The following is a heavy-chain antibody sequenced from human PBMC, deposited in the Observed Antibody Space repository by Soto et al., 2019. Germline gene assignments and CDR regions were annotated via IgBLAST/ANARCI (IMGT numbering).Heavy chain of an antibody. V-gene: IGHV1-69*01. D-gene: IGHD3-22*01. CDR1: GGTFSSYA. CDR3: ARRYYYDSSGYYPDYYYYGMDV. Sequence: QVQLVQSGAEVQKPGSSVKVSCKASGGTFSSYAISWVRQAPGQGLEWMGGIIPIFGTANYAQKFQGRVTITADESTSTAYMELSSLRSEDTAVYYCARRYYYDSSGYYPDYYYYGMDVWGQGTTVTVSS. CDR2: IIPIFGTA. J-gene: IGHJ6*02.